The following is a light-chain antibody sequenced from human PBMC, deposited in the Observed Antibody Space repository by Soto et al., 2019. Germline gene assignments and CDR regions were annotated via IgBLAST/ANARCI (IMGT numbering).Light chain of an antibody. Sequence: DIVTTESPDILSVSPGEKATLSSRASQSVSSNLAWYQQKPGQSPRLLIYGASTRATGIPVRFSGSGSGTEFTLTISSLQSEDFAVYYCQQYNNWWTFGQGTEVDI. V-gene: IGKV3-15*01. CDR2: GAS. CDR3: QQYNNWWT. J-gene: IGKJ1*01. CDR1: QSVSSN.